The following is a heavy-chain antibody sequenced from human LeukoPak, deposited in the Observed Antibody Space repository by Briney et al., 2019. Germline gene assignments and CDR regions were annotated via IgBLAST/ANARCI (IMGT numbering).Heavy chain of an antibody. D-gene: IGHD3-3*01. J-gene: IGHJ4*02. CDR2: IYYSGST. Sequence: PSETLSLTCTVSGGSISSSSYYWGWIRQPPGKGLEWIGSIYYSGSTYYNPSLKSRVTISADTSKNQFSLKLSSVTAADTAVYYCARTGALFGVVTPGVYWGQGTLVTVSS. V-gene: IGHV4-39*01. CDR3: ARTGALFGVVTPGVY. CDR1: GGSISSSSYY.